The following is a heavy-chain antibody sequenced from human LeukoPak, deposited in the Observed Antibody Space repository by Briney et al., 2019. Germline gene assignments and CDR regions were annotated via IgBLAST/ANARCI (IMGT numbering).Heavy chain of an antibody. CDR1: GGSISSYY. J-gene: IGHJ4*02. D-gene: IGHD3-9*01. V-gene: IGHV4-4*07. CDR2: IYTSGST. Sequence: SETLSPTCTVSGGSISSYYWSWIRQPAGKGLEWIGRIYTSGSTNYNPSLKSRVTMSVGTSKNQFSLKLSSVTAADTAVYYCARGNYDILTPGGNYFDYWGQGILVTVSS. CDR3: ARGNYDILTPGGNYFDY.